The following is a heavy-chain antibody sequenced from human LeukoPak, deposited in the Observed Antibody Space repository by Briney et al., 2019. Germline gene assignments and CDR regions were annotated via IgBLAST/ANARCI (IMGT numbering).Heavy chain of an antibody. CDR3: ARGFEGIMIAGGAFDI. V-gene: IGHV3-48*04. D-gene: IGHD3-16*01. CDR1: GFTFSSYS. Sequence: GGALRLSCAASGFTFSSYSMNWVRQAPGKGLEWVSYISSSSSTIYYADSVKGRFTISRDNAKNSLYLQMNSLRAEDTAVYYCARGFEGIMIAGGAFDIWGQGTMVTVSS. CDR2: ISSSSSTI. J-gene: IGHJ3*02.